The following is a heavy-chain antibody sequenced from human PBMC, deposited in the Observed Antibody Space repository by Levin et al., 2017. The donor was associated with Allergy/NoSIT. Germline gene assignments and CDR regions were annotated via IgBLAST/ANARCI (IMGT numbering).Heavy chain of an antibody. V-gene: IGHV1-69*01. CDR2: IIPIFGTA. CDR3: ARDLSQQLGFHYYYDYMDV. CDR1: GGTFSSYA. D-gene: IGHD6-13*01. Sequence: KISCKASGGTFSSYAISWVRQAPGQGLEWMGGIIPIFGTANYAQKFQGRVTITADESTSTAYMELSSLRSEDTAVYYCARDLSQQLGFHYYYDYMDVWGKGTTVTVSS. J-gene: IGHJ6*03.